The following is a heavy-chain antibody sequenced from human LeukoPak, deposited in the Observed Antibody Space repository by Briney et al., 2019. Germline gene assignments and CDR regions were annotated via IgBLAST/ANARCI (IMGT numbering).Heavy chain of an antibody. V-gene: IGHV1-2*02. CDR1: GYTFTGYY. Sequence: ASVKVSCKASGYTFTGYYMHWVRQAPGQGLEWMGWINPNSGGTNYAQKFQGRVTMTRDTSIGTAYMELSRLRSDDTAVYYCARPRGGSPGLFDWFDPWGQGTLVTVSS. CDR2: INPNSGGT. D-gene: IGHD3-10*01. J-gene: IGHJ5*02. CDR3: ARPRGGSPGLFDWFDP.